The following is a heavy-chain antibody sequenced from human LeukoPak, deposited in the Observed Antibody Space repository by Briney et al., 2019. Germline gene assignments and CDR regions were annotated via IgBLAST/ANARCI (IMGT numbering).Heavy chain of an antibody. CDR2: NYYSGCT. J-gene: IGHJ4*02. CDR3: ARGRGSGRTRFDY. V-gene: IGHV4-59*01. CDR1: VGSTSSYY. D-gene: IGHD3-10*01. Sequence: KSSETPSLTCTVSVGSTSSYYWSWIPQPPGKGLEWIGYNYYSGCTNYDRSLQSRVTISEDPSKNQFSLKLSSVTAADTAVYYCARGRGSGRTRFDYWRRGTVVSV.